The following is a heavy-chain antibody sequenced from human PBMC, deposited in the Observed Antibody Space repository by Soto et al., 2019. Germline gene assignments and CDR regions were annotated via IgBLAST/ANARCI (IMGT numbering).Heavy chain of an antibody. CDR2: ISGSGGST. D-gene: IGHD3-10*01. Sequence: GGSLRHSCAASGFTFSSYAMSWVRQALGKGLECVSAISGSGGSTYYADSVKGRFTISIDNSKITLYLQMNSLRAEDSAVSYCAKAPMADYYCMDVWGKGTTVTVSS. CDR3: AKAPMADYYCMDV. J-gene: IGHJ6*03. V-gene: IGHV3-23*01. CDR1: GFTFSSYA.